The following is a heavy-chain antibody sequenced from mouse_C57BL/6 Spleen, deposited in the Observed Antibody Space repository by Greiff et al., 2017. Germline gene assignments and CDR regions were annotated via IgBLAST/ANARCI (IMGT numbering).Heavy chain of an antibody. CDR1: GYAFSSSW. D-gene: IGHD1-1*01. J-gene: IGHJ1*03. CDR2: IYPGDGDT. V-gene: IGHV1-82*01. Sequence: VQLQQSGPELVKPGASVKISCTASGYAFSSSWMNWVKQRPGKGLEWIGRIYPGDGDTNYNGKFKGKATLTADKSSSTAYMQLSSLTSEDSAVYFCARDYGSSGDFDVWGTGTTVTVSS. CDR3: ARDYGSSGDFDV.